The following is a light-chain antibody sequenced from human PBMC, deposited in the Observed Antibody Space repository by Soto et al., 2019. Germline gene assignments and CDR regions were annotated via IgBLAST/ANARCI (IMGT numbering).Light chain of an antibody. V-gene: IGKV3-15*01. CDR2: RAS. Sequence: EIVVTQSPATLSVSPGERATLSCRASQSVSNTLAWYQQKRGQAPRLLIYRASIRAPGIPARFSGGGSGTEFTLTISSLQSEDFAVYYCQQYNNWPYTFGQGTKLEIK. CDR3: QQYNNWPYT. J-gene: IGKJ2*01. CDR1: QSVSNT.